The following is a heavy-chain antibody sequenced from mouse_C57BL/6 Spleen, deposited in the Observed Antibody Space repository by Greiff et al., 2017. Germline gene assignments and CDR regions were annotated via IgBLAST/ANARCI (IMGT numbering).Heavy chain of an antibody. J-gene: IGHJ3*01. D-gene: IGHD2-4*01. CDR3: ANLYYDYDPWFAY. CDR2: IYPGDGDT. Sequence: VKLMESGPELVKPGASVKISCKASGYAFSSSWMNWVKQRPGKGLEWIGRIYPGDGDTNYNGKFKGKATLTADKSSSTAYMQLSSLTSVDSAVYFCANLYYDYDPWFAYWGQGTLVTVSA. V-gene: IGHV1-82*01. CDR1: GYAFSSSW.